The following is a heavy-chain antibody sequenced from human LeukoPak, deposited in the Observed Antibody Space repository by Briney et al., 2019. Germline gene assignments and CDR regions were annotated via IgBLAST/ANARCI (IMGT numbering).Heavy chain of an antibody. CDR2: INHSGST. J-gene: IGHJ4*02. CDR3: ARVVGATGSSDY. CDR1: GGSFSGYY. Sequence: KPSETLSLTCAVYGGSFSGYYWSWIRQPPGKGLEWIGEINHSGSTNYNPSLKSRVTISVDTSKNQFSLKLSSVTAADTAVYYCARVVGATGSSDYWGQGTLVTVSS. V-gene: IGHV4-34*01. D-gene: IGHD1-26*01.